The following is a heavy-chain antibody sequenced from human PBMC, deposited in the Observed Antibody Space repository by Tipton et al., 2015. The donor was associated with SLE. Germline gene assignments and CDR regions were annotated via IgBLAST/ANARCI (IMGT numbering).Heavy chain of an antibody. Sequence: QLVQSGAEVKKPGASVKVSCMASGYTFTSYYMHWVRQAPGQGLEWMGIINPSGGSTSYAQKFQGRVTMTRDTSTSTVYMELSSLRSEDTAVYYCVREYYDSSGYYYERYWGQGTLVTVSS. D-gene: IGHD3-22*01. CDR2: INPSGGST. CDR3: VREYYDSSGYYYERY. V-gene: IGHV1-46*01. J-gene: IGHJ4*02. CDR1: GYTFTSYY.